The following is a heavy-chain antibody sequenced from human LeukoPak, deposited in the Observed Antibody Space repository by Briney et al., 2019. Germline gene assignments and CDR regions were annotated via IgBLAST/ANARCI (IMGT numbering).Heavy chain of an antibody. CDR1: GFTFSSYV. D-gene: IGHD3-10*01. CDR3: ARITMVRGSPGIDY. J-gene: IGHJ4*02. Sequence: GGSLRLSCAASGFTFSSYVMNWVRQAPGKGLEWVSSISSSSSYIYYADSVKGRFTISRDNAKNSLYLQMNSLRAEDTAVYYCARITMVRGSPGIDYWGQGTLVTVSS. V-gene: IGHV3-21*01. CDR2: ISSSSSYI.